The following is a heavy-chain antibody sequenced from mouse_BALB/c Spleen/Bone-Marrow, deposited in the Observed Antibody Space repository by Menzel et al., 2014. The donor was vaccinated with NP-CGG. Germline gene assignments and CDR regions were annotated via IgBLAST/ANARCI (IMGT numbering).Heavy chain of an antibody. Sequence: LQQPGSELVRPGASVKLSCKASGYTFTSYWMHWVKQRPGQGLEWIGNIYPGSGSTNYDEKFKSKATLTVDTSSSTAYMQLSSLTSEDSAVYYCTRRYEIYYAMDYWGQGTSVTVPS. CDR1: GYTFTSYW. V-gene: IGHV1S22*01. D-gene: IGHD2-14*01. CDR3: TRRYEIYYAMDY. CDR2: IYPGSGST. J-gene: IGHJ4*01.